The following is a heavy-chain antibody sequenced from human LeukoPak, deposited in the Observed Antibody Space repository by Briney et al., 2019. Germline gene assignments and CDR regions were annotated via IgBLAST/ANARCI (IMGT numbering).Heavy chain of an antibody. Sequence: PSETLSLTCTVSGYSISSGYYWTWIRQPPGKGLEWIGYIYYSGSTNYNPSLKSRVTISVDTSKNQFSLKLSSVTAADTAVYYCARSSVPYYYYNYYMDVWGKGTTVTVSS. J-gene: IGHJ6*03. V-gene: IGHV4-61*01. CDR1: GYSISSGYY. D-gene: IGHD3-22*01. CDR3: ARSSVPYYYYNYYMDV. CDR2: IYYSGST.